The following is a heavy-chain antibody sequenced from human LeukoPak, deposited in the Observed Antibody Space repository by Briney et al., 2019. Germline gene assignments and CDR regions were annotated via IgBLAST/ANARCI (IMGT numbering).Heavy chain of an antibody. D-gene: IGHD2-2*01. V-gene: IGHV3-49*04. Sequence: GGSLRLSCAASGFTFSSHAMSWVRQAPGKGLEWVGFIRSKAYGGTTEYAASVKGRFTISRDDSKSIAYLQMNSLKTEDTAVYYCTTYYLPVVVPAANGHYYYMDVWGKGTTVTVSS. CDR2: IRSKAYGGTT. CDR3: TTYYLPVVVPAANGHYYYMDV. J-gene: IGHJ6*03. CDR1: GFTFSSHA.